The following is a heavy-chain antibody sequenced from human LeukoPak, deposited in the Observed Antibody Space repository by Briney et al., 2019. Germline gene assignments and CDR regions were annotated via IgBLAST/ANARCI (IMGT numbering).Heavy chain of an antibody. V-gene: IGHV3-72*01. Sequence: PGGSLTLSCAASGFTFSYHYMDWVRQAPGKGLEWVGRTRNKANSYTTEYAASVKGRFTISRDDSKNSLYLQMNSLKTEDTAVYYCARDFDIVVVVAATQYYYYYGMDVWGQGTTVTVSS. CDR3: ARDFDIVVVVAATQYYYYYGMDV. CDR1: GFTFSYHY. D-gene: IGHD2-15*01. CDR2: TRNKANSYTT. J-gene: IGHJ6*02.